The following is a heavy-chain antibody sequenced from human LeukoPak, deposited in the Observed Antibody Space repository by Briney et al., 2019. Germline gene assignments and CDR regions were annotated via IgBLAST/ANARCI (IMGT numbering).Heavy chain of an antibody. CDR3: ARHNFKLLWFGSHFDY. CDR2: IYTSGST. CDR1: GGSISSYY. V-gene: IGHV4-4*07. Sequence: KASETLSLTCTVSGGSISSYYWSWIRQPAGKGLEWIGRIYTSGSTNYNPSLRSRVTMSVDTSKNQFSLKLNSVTAADTAVYYCARHNFKLLWFGSHFDYWGQGTLVTVSS. D-gene: IGHD3-10*01. J-gene: IGHJ4*02.